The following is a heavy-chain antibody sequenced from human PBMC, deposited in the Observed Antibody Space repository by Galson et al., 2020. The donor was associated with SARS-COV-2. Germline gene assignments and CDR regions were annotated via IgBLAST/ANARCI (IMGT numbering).Heavy chain of an antibody. V-gene: IGHV4-39*07. J-gene: IGHJ4*02. CDR2: IFYTRST. D-gene: IGHD2-2*01. CDR1: DGSISSSSYY. CDR3: ARVEGNQGSTYY. Sequence: ASETLSLTCTVSDGSISSSSYYWGWIRQPPGKGLEWIGSIFYTRSTYYNPSIKSRVTISVATSKNQFSLKLTSVTAADTAVYYCARVEGNQGSTYYWGQGTLVTVSS.